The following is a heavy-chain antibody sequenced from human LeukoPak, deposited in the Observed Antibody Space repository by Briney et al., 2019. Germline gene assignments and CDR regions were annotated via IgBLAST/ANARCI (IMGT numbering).Heavy chain of an antibody. CDR3: ARAYCGSTSCYHYYYMDV. CDR2: IGAYNGNT. Sequence: ASVKVSCKASGYTFTSYGISWVRQAPGQGLEWMGWIGAYNGNTNYAQKLQGRVTMTTDTSTSTAYMELRSLRSDDTAVYYCARAYCGSTSCYHYYYMDVWGKGTTVTISS. D-gene: IGHD2-2*01. CDR1: GYTFTSYG. V-gene: IGHV1-18*01. J-gene: IGHJ6*03.